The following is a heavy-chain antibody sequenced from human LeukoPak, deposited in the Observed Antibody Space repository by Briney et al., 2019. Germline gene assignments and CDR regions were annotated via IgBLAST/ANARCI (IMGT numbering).Heavy chain of an antibody. CDR3: ARRYCSSTSCYYFDY. D-gene: IGHD2-2*01. V-gene: IGHV1-2*02. J-gene: IGHJ4*02. CDR2: INVNRGGT. Sequence: ASMKVSCKASGYTFNDYYMHWVRQAPGQGLEWMGWINVNRGGTNYAQRFQGRVTMTRYTSITTAYMELSRLESDDTAVYYCARRYCSSTSCYYFDYWGQGTLVTVSS. CDR1: GYTFNDYY.